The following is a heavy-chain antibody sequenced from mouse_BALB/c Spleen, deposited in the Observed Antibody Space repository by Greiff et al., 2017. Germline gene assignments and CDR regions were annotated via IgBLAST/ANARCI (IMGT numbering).Heavy chain of an antibody. CDR1: GFTFSSYG. V-gene: IGHV5-6-3*01. CDR2: INSNGGST. CDR3: ARDWGLRAWFAY. J-gene: IGHJ3*01. D-gene: IGHD2-4*01. Sequence: EVMLVESGGGLVQPGGSLKLSCAASGFTFSSYGMSWVRQTPDKRLELVATINSNGGSTYYPDSVKGRFTISRDNAKNTLYLQMSSLKSEDTAMYYCARDWGLRAWFAYWGQGTLVTVSA.